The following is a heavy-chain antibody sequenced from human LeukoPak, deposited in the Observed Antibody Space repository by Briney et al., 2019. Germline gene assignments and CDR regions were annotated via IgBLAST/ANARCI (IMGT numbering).Heavy chain of an antibody. J-gene: IGHJ5*02. CDR2: ISWNSGNI. D-gene: IGHD3-3*01. CDR1: GFTFDDYA. CDR3: AKGTYYDFWSGYSFDP. Sequence: GGSLRLSCAASGFTFDDYAMHWVRQAPGKGLEWVSGISWNSGNIGYADPVKGRSTISRDNAKKSLYLQMNSLRAEDMALYYCAKGTYYDFWSGYSFDPWGQGTLVTASS. V-gene: IGHV3-9*03.